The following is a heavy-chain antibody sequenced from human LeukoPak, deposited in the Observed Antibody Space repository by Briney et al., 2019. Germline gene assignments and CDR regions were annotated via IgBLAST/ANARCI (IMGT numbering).Heavy chain of an antibody. D-gene: IGHD3-10*01. J-gene: IGHJ4*02. Sequence: PSETLSLTCTVSGGSISSYYWSWIRQPPGKGLEWIGYIYYSGSTNYNPSLKSRVTISVDTSKNQFSLKLSSVTAADTAVYYCARGRDYCGSGRFDYWGQGTLVTVSS. CDR1: GGSISSYY. CDR2: IYYSGST. CDR3: ARGRDYCGSGRFDY. V-gene: IGHV4-59*01.